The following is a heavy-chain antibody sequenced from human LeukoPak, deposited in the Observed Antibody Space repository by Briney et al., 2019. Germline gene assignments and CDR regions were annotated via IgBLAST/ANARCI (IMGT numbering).Heavy chain of an antibody. CDR1: GYSISSGYF. V-gene: IGHV4-38-2*02. CDR2: IYHSGST. Sequence: SETLSLTCTVSGYSISSGYFWGWIRQPPGKGLEWIGNIYHSGSTYYNPSLKSRVTISVDTSKNQFSLKLSSVTAADTAVYYWARDNSVRDEAWWFNPWGQGTMVTVAS. D-gene: IGHD5-24*01. CDR3: ARDNSVRDEAWWFNP. J-gene: IGHJ5*02.